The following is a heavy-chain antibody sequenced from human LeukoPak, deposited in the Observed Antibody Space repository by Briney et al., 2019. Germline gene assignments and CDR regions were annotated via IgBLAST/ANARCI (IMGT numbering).Heavy chain of an antibody. J-gene: IGHJ4*02. CDR1: GYTFTDSY. CDR3: ARDKQFVHFDS. Sequence: ASVNVSCKTSGYTFTDSYIHWLRRAPGQGLEWMGWIHPNSGGTNYAQKFQGRVTMTRDTPSSTAFLEVSRLRADDTAVYYCARDKQFVHFDSWGQGTLVTVSS. D-gene: IGHD6-6*01. V-gene: IGHV1-2*02. CDR2: IHPNSGGT.